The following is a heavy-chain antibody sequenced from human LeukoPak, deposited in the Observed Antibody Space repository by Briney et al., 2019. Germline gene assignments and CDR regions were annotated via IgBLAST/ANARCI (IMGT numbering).Heavy chain of an antibody. D-gene: IGHD2-15*01. CDR1: GFTFSSYA. CDR2: ISSNGGST. V-gene: IGHV3-64*01. CDR3: ARGRYCSGGSCYLVSEYFQH. J-gene: IGHJ1*01. Sequence: GGSLRLSCAASGFTFSSYAMHWVRQAPGKGLEYVSAISSNGGSTYYANSVKGRFTISRDNSKNTLYLQMGSLRAEYMAVYYCARGRYCSGGSCYLVSEYFQHWGQGTLVTVSS.